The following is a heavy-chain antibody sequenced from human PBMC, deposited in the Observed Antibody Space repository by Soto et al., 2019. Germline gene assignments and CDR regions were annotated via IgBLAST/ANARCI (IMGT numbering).Heavy chain of an antibody. CDR3: ARDGPGLLWFGEYQGYFDY. J-gene: IGHJ4*02. D-gene: IGHD3-10*01. V-gene: IGHV3-33*01. CDR1: GFTFSSYG. CDR2: IWYDGSNK. Sequence: QVQLVESGGGVVQPGRSLRLSCAASGFTFSSYGMHWVRQAPGKGLEWVAVIWYDGSNKYYADSVKGRFTISRDNSKNTLYLQMNSLRAEDTAVYYCARDGPGLLWFGEYQGYFDYWGQGTLVTVSS.